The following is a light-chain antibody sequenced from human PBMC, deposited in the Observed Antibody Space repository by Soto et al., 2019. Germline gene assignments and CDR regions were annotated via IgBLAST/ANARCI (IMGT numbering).Light chain of an antibody. CDR3: QQDDSSPLT. CDR2: TAS. V-gene: IGKV3-20*01. CDR1: QSVSRNY. J-gene: IGKJ1*01. Sequence: EIVLTQSPGTLSLSPGEGATLSCRASQSVSRNYLAWYQQRPGQAPRLLIYTASNRATGIPARFSGSGSGTDFILTISRLEPEDFAVYFCQQDDSSPLTFGQGTKVEI.